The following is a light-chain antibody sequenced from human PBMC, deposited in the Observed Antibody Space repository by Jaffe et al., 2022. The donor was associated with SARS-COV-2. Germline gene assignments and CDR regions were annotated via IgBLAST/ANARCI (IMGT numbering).Light chain of an antibody. Sequence: QSVLTQPPSASGTPGQRVTTSCSGSSSNIGSNYVYWYQQLPGMAPKLLIYRNNQRPSGVPDRFSGSKSGTSASLAISGLRSEDEADYYCAAWDDSLSGWVFGGGTKLTVL. CDR1: SSNIGSNY. J-gene: IGLJ3*02. CDR2: RNN. V-gene: IGLV1-47*01. CDR3: AAWDDSLSGWV.